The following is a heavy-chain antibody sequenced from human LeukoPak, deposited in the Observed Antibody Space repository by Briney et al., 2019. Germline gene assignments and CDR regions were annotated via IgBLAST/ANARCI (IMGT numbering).Heavy chain of an antibody. CDR2: IYYSGST. Sequence: SETLSLTCPVSGGSISSHYWSWIRQPPGKGLEWIGYIYYSGSTNYNPSLKSRVTISVDTSKNQFSLKLSSVTAADTAVYYCARHEGYSSSWYPSWFDPWGQGTLVTVSS. J-gene: IGHJ5*02. CDR1: GGSISSHY. CDR3: ARHEGYSSSWYPSWFDP. D-gene: IGHD6-13*01. V-gene: IGHV4-59*08.